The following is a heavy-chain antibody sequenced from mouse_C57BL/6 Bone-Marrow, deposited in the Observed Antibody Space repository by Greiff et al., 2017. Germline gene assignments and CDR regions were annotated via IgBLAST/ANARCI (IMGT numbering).Heavy chain of an antibody. V-gene: IGHV1-81*01. CDR1: GYTFTSYG. D-gene: IGHD2-5*01. Sequence: QVQLQQSGAELVRPGASVKLSCKASGYTFTSYGIGWVKQRTGHGLEWIGEIYPRSGNTNYNEKFKGKATLTADKSSSTAYMEIRSLTSENSAVFFGTNYCYSNFDVWGKGTTLTVSS. CDR3: TNYCYSNFDV. CDR2: IYPRSGNT. J-gene: IGHJ2*01.